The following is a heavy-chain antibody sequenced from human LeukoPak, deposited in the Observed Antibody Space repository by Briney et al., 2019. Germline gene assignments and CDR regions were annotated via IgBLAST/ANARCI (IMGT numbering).Heavy chain of an antibody. CDR1: GPTFNRDW. CDR3: TTDTWYSAGH. CDR2: IKPDESRI. J-gene: IGHJ4*02. Sequence: GGSLRLSCTNSGPTFNRDWMGWLRQAPGKGLEWLAHIKPDESRIFYADSVKGRFALSRDNAKNSVHLQMNSLRAEDTAIYYCTTDTWYSAGHWGQGTLVTVSS. D-gene: IGHD2-15*01. V-gene: IGHV3-7*03.